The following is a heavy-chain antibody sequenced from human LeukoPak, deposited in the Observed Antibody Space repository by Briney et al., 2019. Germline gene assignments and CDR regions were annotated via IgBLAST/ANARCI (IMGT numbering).Heavy chain of an antibody. V-gene: IGHV4-59*11. D-gene: IGHD1-26*01. CDR2: IYYRGST. J-gene: IGHJ3*02. CDR1: GRSLSSHF. CDR3: ERELVGANGFDI. Sequence: ETLPLTCSVSGRSLSSHFWSWIRQPPARGLEWVGYIYYRGSTNYNPSLKGRVTMSVDPSKNQFSRKVSSVTAADTGVYYCERELVGANGFDIWGQGTMVTVSS.